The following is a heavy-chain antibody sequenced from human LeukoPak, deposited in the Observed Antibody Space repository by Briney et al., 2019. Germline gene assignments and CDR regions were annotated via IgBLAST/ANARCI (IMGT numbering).Heavy chain of an antibody. D-gene: IGHD6-13*01. CDR2: INHSGST. CDR1: GGSFSGYY. V-gene: IGHV4-34*01. Sequence: PSETLSLTCAVYGGSFSGYYWSWLRQPPGKGLEWNGEINHSGSTNYNPSLKSRVTISVDTSKNQFSLKLSSVPAADTAVYDCATAARIAAAGYSWFDPWGQGTLVTVSS. CDR3: ATAARIAAAGYSWFDP. J-gene: IGHJ5*02.